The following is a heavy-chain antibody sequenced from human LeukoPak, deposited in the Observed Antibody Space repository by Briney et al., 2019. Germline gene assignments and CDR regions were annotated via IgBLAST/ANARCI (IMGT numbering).Heavy chain of an antibody. CDR1: GGSISSSSYY. D-gene: IGHD7-27*01. J-gene: IGHJ5*02. V-gene: IGHV4-39*07. CDR2: IYYSGST. Sequence: SETLSLTCTVSGGSISSSSYYWGWIRQPPGKGLEWIGSIYYSGSTYYNPSLKSRVTISVDTSKNQFFLKLSSVTAADTAVYYCARDSIKTGDPDGPWGQGTLVTVSS. CDR3: ARDSIKTGDPDGP.